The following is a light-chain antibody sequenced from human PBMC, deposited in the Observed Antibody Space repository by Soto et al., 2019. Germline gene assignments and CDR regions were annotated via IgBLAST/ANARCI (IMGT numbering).Light chain of an antibody. CDR1: QGIRDD. J-gene: IGKJ4*01. CDR2: AAS. Sequence: AIQMTQSPSSLSASVGDRVTITCRASQGIRDDLGWYQQKPGKAPKLLIYAASTLQSGVPSRFSGSGSGTDFTLTISSLQPEDFANYYCLQDYNYPLTFGGGTKVEI. V-gene: IGKV1-6*01. CDR3: LQDYNYPLT.